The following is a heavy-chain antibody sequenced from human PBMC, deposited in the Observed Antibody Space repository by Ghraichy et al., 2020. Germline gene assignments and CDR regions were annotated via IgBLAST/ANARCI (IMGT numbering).Heavy chain of an antibody. Sequence: GGSLRLSCAASGFTFSDYYMSWIRQAPGKGLEWVSYISSSSSYTNYADSVKGRFTISRDNAKNSLYLQMNSLRAEDTAVYYCAREKQNYYDSSGYYSPGGFDLWGRGTLVTVSS. CDR3: AREKQNYYDSSGYYSPGGFDL. CDR2: ISSSSSYT. D-gene: IGHD3-22*01. J-gene: IGHJ2*01. CDR1: GFTFSDYY. V-gene: IGHV3-11*06.